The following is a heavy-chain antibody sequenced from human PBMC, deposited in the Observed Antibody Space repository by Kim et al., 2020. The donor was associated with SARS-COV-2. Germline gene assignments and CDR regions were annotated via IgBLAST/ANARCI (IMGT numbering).Heavy chain of an antibody. J-gene: IGHJ4*02. CDR1: GFTFSNAW. CDR2: IKSKTDGGTT. D-gene: IGHD2-2*01. V-gene: IGHV3-15*01. Sequence: GGSLRLSCAASGFTFSNAWMSWVRQAPGKGLEWVGRIKSKTDGGTTDYAAPVKGRFTISRDDSKNTLYLQMNSLKTEDTAVYYCTTDAHCSSTSCYFRMVYWGQGTLVTVSS. CDR3: TTDAHCSSTSCYFRMVY.